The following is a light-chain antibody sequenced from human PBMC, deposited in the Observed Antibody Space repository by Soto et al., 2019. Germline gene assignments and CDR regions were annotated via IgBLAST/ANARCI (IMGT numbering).Light chain of an antibody. Sequence: EIVLTQSPGTLSLSPGERGTLSCRASQTVDSSFFAWYQQKPDHAPRLLIYGTSNRATGIPERFSGSGSGTVSTLTISRQEPEDFAVYYRQQYVISVTCGQGTKVDIK. V-gene: IGKV3-20*01. CDR2: GTS. J-gene: IGKJ1*01. CDR3: QQYVISVT. CDR1: QTVDSSF.